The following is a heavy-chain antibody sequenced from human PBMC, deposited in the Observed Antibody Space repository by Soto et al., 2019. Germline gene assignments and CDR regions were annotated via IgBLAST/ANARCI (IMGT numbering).Heavy chain of an antibody. CDR1: GGSISSGDYY. Sequence: SEALSLTCTVSGGSISSGDYYWSWIRQPPGKGLEWIGYIYYSGSTYYNPSLKSRVTISVDTSKNQFSLKLSSVTAADTAVYYCASEYSSSSFYYYGMDVWGQGTTVTV. J-gene: IGHJ6*02. CDR2: IYYSGST. CDR3: ASEYSSSSFYYYGMDV. D-gene: IGHD6-6*01. V-gene: IGHV4-30-4*01.